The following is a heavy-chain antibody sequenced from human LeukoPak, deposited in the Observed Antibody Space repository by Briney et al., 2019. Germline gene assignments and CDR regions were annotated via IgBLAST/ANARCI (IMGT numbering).Heavy chain of an antibody. CDR3: AKDTTKYVDTAMPWGY. CDR1: GFTFSSYA. CDR2: ISGSGGST. Sequence: GGSLRLSCAASGFTFSSYAMSWVRQAPGKGLEWVSAISGSGGSTYYADSVKGRFTISRDNSKNTLYLQMNSLRAEDTAVYYCAKDTTKYVDTAMPWGYWGQGTLVTVSS. V-gene: IGHV3-23*01. J-gene: IGHJ4*02. D-gene: IGHD5-18*01.